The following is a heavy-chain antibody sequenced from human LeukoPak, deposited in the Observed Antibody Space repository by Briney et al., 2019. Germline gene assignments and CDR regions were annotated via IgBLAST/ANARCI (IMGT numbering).Heavy chain of an antibody. V-gene: IGHV1-46*01. CDR3: ARVAAARPAAFDI. D-gene: IGHD6-6*01. CDR1: GYTFTSYY. CDR2: INPSGGST. J-gene: IGHJ3*02. Sequence: ASVKVSCKASGYTFTSYYMHWVRQAPGQGLEWMGIINPSGGSTSYAQKFQGRVTMTRDMSTSTVYMELSSLRSEDTAVYYCARVAAARPAAFDIWGQGTMVTVSS.